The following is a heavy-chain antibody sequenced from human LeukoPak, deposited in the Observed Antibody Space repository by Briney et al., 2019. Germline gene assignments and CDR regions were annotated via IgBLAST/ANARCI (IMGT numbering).Heavy chain of an antibody. V-gene: IGHV4-39*01. Sequence: ASETPSLTCTVSGGSISSDSYYWAWIRQPPGKGLEWIAGIYYSGSTYYNPSLKSRVTISVDTSRNQFSLKLSSVTAADAAVYYCASLAVAGLSEGYWGQGTLVIVSS. CDR3: ASLAVAGLSEGY. CDR2: IYYSGST. D-gene: IGHD6-19*01. J-gene: IGHJ4*02. CDR1: GGSISSDSYY.